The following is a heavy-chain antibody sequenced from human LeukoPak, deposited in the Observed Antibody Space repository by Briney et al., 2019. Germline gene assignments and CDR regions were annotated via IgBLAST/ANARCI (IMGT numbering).Heavy chain of an antibody. CDR1: GLDLSGYW. CDR2: INSDGSST. V-gene: IGHV3-74*01. Sequence: PGGSLRLSCAASGLDLSGYWMHWVRQAPGKGLVWVSRINSDGSSTTYANSVQGRFTISRDNAKNTLYLQTSSLRAEDTAVYYCACDRYYHPDYWGQGTLVTVSS. CDR3: ACDRYYHPDY. J-gene: IGHJ4*02. D-gene: IGHD2-21*01.